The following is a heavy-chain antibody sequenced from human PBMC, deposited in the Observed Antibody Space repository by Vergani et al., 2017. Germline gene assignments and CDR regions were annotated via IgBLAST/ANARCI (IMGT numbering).Heavy chain of an antibody. J-gene: IGHJ3*01. CDR2: LVPIFGTA. CDR3: ARESSYDDILTGLAFDV. V-gene: IGHV1-69*13. Sequence: QVQLVQSGAEVKKPGSSVKVSCKASGGTFSISAISWVRQTPGHGLEWLGRLVPIFGTANYAQRFQGRVTITADESTSTAYMELSSLRSEDTAVYYCARESSYDDILTGLAFDVWGQGTMVTVSA. CDR1: GGTFSISA. D-gene: IGHD3-9*01.